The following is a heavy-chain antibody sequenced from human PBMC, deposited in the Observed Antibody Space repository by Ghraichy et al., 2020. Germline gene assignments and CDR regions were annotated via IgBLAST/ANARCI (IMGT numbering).Heavy chain of an antibody. CDR2: IYYSGST. CDR1: GGSISSYY. Sequence: SQTLSLTCTVSGGSISSYYWSWIRQPPGKGLEWIGYIYYSGSTNYNPSLKSRVTISVDTSKNQFSLKLSSVTAADTAVYYCARARTYDILTGSPDAFDIWGQGTMVTVSS. D-gene: IGHD3-9*01. V-gene: IGHV4-59*01. CDR3: ARARTYDILTGSPDAFDI. J-gene: IGHJ3*02.